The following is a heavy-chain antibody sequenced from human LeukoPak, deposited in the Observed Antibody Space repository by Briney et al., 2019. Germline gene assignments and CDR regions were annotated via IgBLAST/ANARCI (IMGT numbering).Heavy chain of an antibody. CDR1: GGSFSGYY. CDR2: INPSGST. V-gene: IGHV4-34*01. Sequence: PSETLSLTCAVYGGSFSGYYWSWIRQPPGKGLEWIGEINPSGSTNNNTSLKSRVTISVDTSKTQFSLKLSSVTAADTAVYYCARAYYYGSGSYDYSGHRNLGTVSS. CDR3: ARAYYYGSGSYDY. D-gene: IGHD3-10*01. J-gene: IGHJ4*01.